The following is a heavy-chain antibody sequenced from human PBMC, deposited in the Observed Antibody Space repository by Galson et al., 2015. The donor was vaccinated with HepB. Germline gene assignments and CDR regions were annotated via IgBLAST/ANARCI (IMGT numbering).Heavy chain of an antibody. Sequence: LRLSCAASGFNVSSNYMSWVRQAPGKGLEWVSVIYSGGNTYYADSVKGRFTISRDNSKNTLYLQMNSLRAEDTAVYYCAGNYDFWSGWIDYWGQGTLVTVSS. V-gene: IGHV3-53*01. CDR2: IYSGGNT. CDR1: GFNVSSNY. D-gene: IGHD3-3*01. CDR3: AGNYDFWSGWIDY. J-gene: IGHJ4*02.